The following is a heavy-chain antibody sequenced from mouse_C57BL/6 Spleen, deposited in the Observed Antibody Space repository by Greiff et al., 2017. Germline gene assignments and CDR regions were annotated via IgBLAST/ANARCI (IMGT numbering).Heavy chain of an antibody. V-gene: IGHV1-39*01. CDR3: ARAAQAHYFDY. CDR1: GYSFTDYN. CDR2: INPNYGTT. D-gene: IGHD3-2*02. J-gene: IGHJ2*01. Sequence: VVEPGASVKISCKASGYSFTDYNMNWVKQSNGKSLEWIGVINPNYGTTSYNQKFKGKATLTVDQSSSTAYMQLNSLTSEDSAVYYCARAAQAHYFDYWGQGTTLTVSS.